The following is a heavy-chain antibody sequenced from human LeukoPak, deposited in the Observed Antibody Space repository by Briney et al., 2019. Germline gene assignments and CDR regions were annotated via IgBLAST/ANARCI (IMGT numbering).Heavy chain of an antibody. Sequence: PGGSLRLSCAASGFTFSSYAMHWVRQAPGKGLEWVAVISYDGSNKYYADSVKGRFTISRDNSKNTLYLQMNSLRAEDTAVYYCARDGPRYYDFWSGYSYFDYWGQGTLATVSS. D-gene: IGHD3-3*01. CDR3: ARDGPRYYDFWSGYSYFDY. CDR1: GFTFSSYA. V-gene: IGHV3-30-3*01. J-gene: IGHJ4*02. CDR2: ISYDGSNK.